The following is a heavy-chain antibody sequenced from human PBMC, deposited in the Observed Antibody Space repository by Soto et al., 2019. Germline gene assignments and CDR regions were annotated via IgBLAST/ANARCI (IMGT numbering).Heavy chain of an antibody. CDR3: AKDLSEYSSGWYDYYYYGIDV. CDR2: ISYDGSNK. Sequence: PGGSLRLSCAASGFTFSSYGMHWVRQAPGKGLEWVAVISYDGSNKYYAEYVKGRFTISRDNSKNTLYLQMNSLRAEDTAVYYCAKDLSEYSSGWYDYYYYGIDVWGQGTTVTVSS. J-gene: IGHJ6*02. V-gene: IGHV3-30*18. CDR1: GFTFSSYG. D-gene: IGHD6-19*01.